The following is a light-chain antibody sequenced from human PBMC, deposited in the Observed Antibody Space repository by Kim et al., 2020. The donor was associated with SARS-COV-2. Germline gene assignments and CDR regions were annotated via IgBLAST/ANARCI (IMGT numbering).Light chain of an antibody. CDR2: WAS. CDR3: QQYFSAPWT. V-gene: IGKV4-1*01. CDR1: QNVLYNSNNKNY. Sequence: ATINCKSSQNVLYNSNNKNYLAWYQQKPGQPPKLLIYWASTRDSGVPDRFSGSGSGTDFTLTISSLQAEDVAVYYCQQYFSAPWTFGQGTKVDIK. J-gene: IGKJ1*01.